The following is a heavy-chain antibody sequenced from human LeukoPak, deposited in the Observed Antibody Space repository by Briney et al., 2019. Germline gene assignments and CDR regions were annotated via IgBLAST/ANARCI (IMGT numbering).Heavy chain of an antibody. CDR2: IRSKANSYAT. CDR3: TRASPTGTTFRPTPVRYDAFDI. V-gene: IGHV3-73*01. J-gene: IGHJ3*02. D-gene: IGHD1-7*01. CDR1: GFTFSGSA. Sequence: GGSLRLSCAASGFTFSGSAMHWVRQASGKGLEWVGRIRSKANSYATAYAASVKGRFTISRDDSKNTAYLQMNSLKTEDTAVYYCTRASPTGTTFRPTPVRYDAFDIWGQGTMVTVSS.